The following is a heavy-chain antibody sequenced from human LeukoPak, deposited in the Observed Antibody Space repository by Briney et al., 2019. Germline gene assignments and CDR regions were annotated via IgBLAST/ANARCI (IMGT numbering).Heavy chain of an antibody. Sequence: PGGSLRLSCAASGFTFSSYGMHWVRQAPGKGLEWVAFIRYDGSNKYYADSVKGRFTISRDNSKNTLYLQMNGLRAEDTAVYYCAKANDYSNLDYWGQGTLVTVSS. V-gene: IGHV3-30*02. J-gene: IGHJ4*02. CDR2: IRYDGSNK. CDR3: AKANDYSNLDY. D-gene: IGHD4-11*01. CDR1: GFTFSSYG.